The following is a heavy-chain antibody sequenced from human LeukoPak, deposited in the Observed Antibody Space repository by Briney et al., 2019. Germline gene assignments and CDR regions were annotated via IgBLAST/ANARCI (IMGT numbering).Heavy chain of an antibody. J-gene: IGHJ4*02. CDR1: GFTFSSYT. D-gene: IGHD5-12*01. V-gene: IGHV3-21*01. CDR2: ISSSSTSI. CDR3: AKSPGGYSGPFGD. Sequence: GGSLRLSCAASGFTFSSYTMDWVRQAPGKGLEWVSSISSSSTSIYYADSVKGRFTMSRDNARNSVYLQMNSLRAEDTAVYYCAKSPGGYSGPFGDWGQGTLVTVSS.